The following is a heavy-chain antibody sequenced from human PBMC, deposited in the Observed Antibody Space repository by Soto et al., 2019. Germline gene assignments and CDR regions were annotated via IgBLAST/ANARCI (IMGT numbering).Heavy chain of an antibody. CDR2: INAGNGNT. Sequence: QVQLVQSGAEVKKPGASVKVSCKASGYTFTSYAMHWVRQAPGQRLEWMGWINAGNGNTKYSQKFQGRVTITRDTSASTAYMELSSLRSEDTAVYYCARGQLWLGNAFDIWGQGTMVTVSS. CDR3: ARGQLWLGNAFDI. D-gene: IGHD6-19*01. V-gene: IGHV1-3*01. J-gene: IGHJ3*02. CDR1: GYTFTSYA.